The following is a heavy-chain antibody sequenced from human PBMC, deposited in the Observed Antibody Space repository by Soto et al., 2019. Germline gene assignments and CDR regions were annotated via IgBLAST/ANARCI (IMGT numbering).Heavy chain of an antibody. D-gene: IGHD4-17*01. CDR2: IIPISGTA. CDR1: GGTFRSYA. V-gene: IGHV1-69*01. Sequence: QVQLVQSGAELKKRRSSVEVSCKASGGTFRSYAITWVRQAPGPGLEWMGGIIPISGTANYAQKFQGRVTITADESTSTAYMELSSLRSEDTAVYYCARNYGGNSVWGQGTLVTVSS. J-gene: IGHJ4*02. CDR3: ARNYGGNSV.